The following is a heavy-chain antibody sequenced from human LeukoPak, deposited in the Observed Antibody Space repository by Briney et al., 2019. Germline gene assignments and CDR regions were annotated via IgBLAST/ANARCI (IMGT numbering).Heavy chain of an antibody. J-gene: IGHJ3*02. CDR3: AREVLREGAFDI. CDR1: AGSISRGDYY. D-gene: IGHD3-10*01. Sequence: SETLSLTCTLSAGSISRGDYYWGWLRHSPGKGPGWIGYIYYSRSTYYNPSLKSRVTISVDTSKNQISLKLSSVTAADTAVYYCAREVLREGAFDIWGQGTMVTVSS. V-gene: IGHV4-30-4*01. CDR2: IYYSRST.